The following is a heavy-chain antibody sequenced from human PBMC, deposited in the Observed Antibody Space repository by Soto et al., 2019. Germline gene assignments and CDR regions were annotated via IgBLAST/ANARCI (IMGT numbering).Heavy chain of an antibody. D-gene: IGHD6-13*01. V-gene: IGHV3-15*01. CDR3: TTEDNSSWYRFNDY. CDR1: GFTFSNAW. CDR2: IKSKTDGGTT. J-gene: IGHJ4*02. Sequence: GGSLRLSCAASGFTFSNAWMSWVRQAPGKGLEWVGRIKSKTDGGTTDYAAPVKGRFTISRDDSKNTLYLQMNSLKTEDTAVYYCTTEDNSSWYRFNDYWGQGTLVTVSS.